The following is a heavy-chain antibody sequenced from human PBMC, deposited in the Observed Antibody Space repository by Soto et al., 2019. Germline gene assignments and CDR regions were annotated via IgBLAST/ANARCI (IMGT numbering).Heavy chain of an antibody. CDR2: ISAGGDST. V-gene: IGHV3-23*01. J-gene: IGHJ3*02. Sequence: GGSLRLSCAASAFTFSSYAMTWVRQAPGKGLDWVSAISAGGDSTNYADSVQGRFTISRDNSKNTLYLQMNSLRAEETAVYYCAKAMVAAAGTGAFDIWGQGTMVTVSS. CDR3: AKAMVAAAGTGAFDI. CDR1: AFTFSSYA. D-gene: IGHD6-13*01.